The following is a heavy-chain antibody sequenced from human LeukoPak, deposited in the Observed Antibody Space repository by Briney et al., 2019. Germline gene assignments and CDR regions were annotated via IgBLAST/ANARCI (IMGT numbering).Heavy chain of an antibody. V-gene: IGHV1-18*01. J-gene: IGHJ6*02. CDR1: GYTFTSYG. Sequence: ASVKVSCKASGYTFTSYGISWVRQAPGQGLEWMGWISAYNGNTNYAQKLQGRVTMTTDTSTSTAYMELRNLRSDDTAVYYCASFTMVRGVYYYGMDVWGQGTTVTVSS. D-gene: IGHD3-10*01. CDR3: ASFTMVRGVYYYGMDV. CDR2: ISAYNGNT.